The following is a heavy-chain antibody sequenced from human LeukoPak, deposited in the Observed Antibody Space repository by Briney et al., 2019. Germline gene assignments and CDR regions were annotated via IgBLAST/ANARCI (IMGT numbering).Heavy chain of an antibody. CDR2: VRGSGSTI. V-gene: IGHV3-11*04. CDR3: ARADCSSTSCYEFDY. CDR1: GFTFSDYY. D-gene: IGHD2-2*01. J-gene: IGHJ4*02. Sequence: GGSLRLSCAASGFTFSDYYMSWIRQAPGKGLEWVSYVRGSGSTIYYADSVKGRFTISRDNAKNSLYLQMNSLRAEDTAVYYCARADCSSTSCYEFDYWGQGTLVTVSS.